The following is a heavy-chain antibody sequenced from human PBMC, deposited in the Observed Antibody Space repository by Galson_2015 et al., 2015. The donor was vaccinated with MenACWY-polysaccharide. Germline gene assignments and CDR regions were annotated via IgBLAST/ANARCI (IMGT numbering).Heavy chain of an antibody. CDR3: AKSAWGSWYNYFDY. D-gene: IGHD3-16*01. CDR1: GFTVDDYA. J-gene: IGHJ4*02. V-gene: IGHV3-9*01. Sequence: SLRLRCTGSGFTVDDYAIHWARHVPGKGLECVSGITLNGGSSQYAASVKGRFTISRDNGQKCVSLQMDSPTAEDTSLYFCAKSAWGSWYNYFDYWGQGALVIVSS. CDR2: ITLNGGSS.